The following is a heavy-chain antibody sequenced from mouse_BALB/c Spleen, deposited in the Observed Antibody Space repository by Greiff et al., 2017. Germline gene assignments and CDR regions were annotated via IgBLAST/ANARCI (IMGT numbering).Heavy chain of an antibody. CDR2: IYPGDGDT. V-gene: IGHV1-87*01. CDR3: ARGGRPYYAMDD. CDR1: GYTFTSYW. J-gene: IGHJ4*01. Sequence: QVQLKQSGAELARPGASVKLSCKASGYTFTSYWMQWVKQRPGQGLEWIGAIYPGDGDTRYTQKFKGKATLTADKSSSTAYMQLSSLASEDSAVYYCARGGRPYYAMDDWGQGTSVTVSS.